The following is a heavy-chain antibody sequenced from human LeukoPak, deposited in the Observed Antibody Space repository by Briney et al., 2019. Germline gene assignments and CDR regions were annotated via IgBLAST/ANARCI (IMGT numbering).Heavy chain of an antibody. CDR2: ISDSGGNT. D-gene: IGHD2-21*02. CDR1: GFTFSSYA. J-gene: IGHJ4*02. V-gene: IGHV3-23*01. Sequence: GGSLRLSCAASGFTFSSYAMSWVRQAPGKGLEWVSGISDSGGNTNYADSVKGRFTISRDNSKNTLYLQMNSLRAEDTAVYYCAQSLTRRGGDGLTSYWGQGTLVTVSS. CDR3: AQSLTRRGGDGLTSY.